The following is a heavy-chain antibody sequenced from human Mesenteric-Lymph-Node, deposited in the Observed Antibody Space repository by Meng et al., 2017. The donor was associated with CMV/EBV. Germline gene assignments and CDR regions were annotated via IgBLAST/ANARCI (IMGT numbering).Heavy chain of an antibody. J-gene: IGHJ5*02. CDR1: GDSISSFFY. Sequence: QPQRAESGPRQVKPSETLSLTCTVSGDSISSFFYWGWIRQPPGRGLEWIGSVHYTGSTYYSPSLKSRVTVSVDTSKNQFSLRLTSVTAADTAVYYCARPFPSWQSPRLDPFGAWGQGTLVTVS. CDR3: ARPFPSWQSPRLDPFGA. CDR2: VHYTGST. V-gene: IGHV4-39*01. D-gene: IGHD6-19*01.